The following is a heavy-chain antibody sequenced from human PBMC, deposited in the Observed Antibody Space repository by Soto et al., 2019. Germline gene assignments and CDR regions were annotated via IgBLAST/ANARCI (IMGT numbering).Heavy chain of an antibody. J-gene: IGHJ5*02. CDR3: VRSHDYSIWFDP. Sequence: QVQLVQSGAEVKKPGASVKVSCKASGYTFTSYDINWVRQATGQGLEWMGWMNPNSGNTGYAQKFQGRVTMTRNTSISTAYMERGSLRSEDTAVYYCVRSHDYSIWFDPWGQGTLVTVSS. V-gene: IGHV1-8*01. CDR2: MNPNSGNT. D-gene: IGHD4-4*01. CDR1: GYTFTSYD.